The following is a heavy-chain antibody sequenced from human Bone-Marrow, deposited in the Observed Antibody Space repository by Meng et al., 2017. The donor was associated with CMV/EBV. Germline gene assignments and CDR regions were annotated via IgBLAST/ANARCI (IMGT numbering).Heavy chain of an antibody. Sequence: ASVKVSCKASGYTFTSYDINWVRQATGQGLEWMGWMNPNSGNTGYAQKFQGRVTMTRNTSISTAYMELSSLRYDDTAIYYCVSFGILVAAGRGMDVWGQGTTVTVSS. J-gene: IGHJ6*02. V-gene: IGHV1-8*01. CDR1: GYTFTSYD. D-gene: IGHD2-15*01. CDR2: MNPNSGNT. CDR3: VSFGILVAAGRGMDV.